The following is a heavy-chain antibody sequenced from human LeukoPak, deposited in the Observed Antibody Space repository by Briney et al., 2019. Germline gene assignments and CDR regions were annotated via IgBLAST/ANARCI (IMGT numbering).Heavy chain of an antibody. CDR1: GGSFSGYY. J-gene: IGHJ6*02. CDR2: INHSGST. CDR3: AREKRYFDWLLGGAKNYYYDYGMDV. Sequence: PSETLSLTCAVYGGSFSGYYWSWIRQPPGKGLEWIGEINHSGSTNYNPSLKSRVTISVDTSKNQFSLKLSSVTAADTAVYYCAREKRYFDWLLGGAKNYYYDYGMDVWGQGTTVTVSS. D-gene: IGHD3-9*01. V-gene: IGHV4-34*01.